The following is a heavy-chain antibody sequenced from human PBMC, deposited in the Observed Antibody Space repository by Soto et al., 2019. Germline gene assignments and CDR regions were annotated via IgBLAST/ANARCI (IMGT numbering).Heavy chain of an antibody. CDR3: ARGPFRDVDIYALDV. Sequence: GGSLRLSCAASAFTFRNHAMYWVRQSPGKGREWLAIIWYDGSNKFYAGSVQGRFTISRDNSEYTVYLQMNPLGPADTAGYYCARGPFRDVDIYALDVWGRGTTVTVSS. V-gene: IGHV3-33*01. J-gene: IGHJ6*02. D-gene: IGHD2-21*02. CDR1: AFTFRNHA. CDR2: IWYDGSNK.